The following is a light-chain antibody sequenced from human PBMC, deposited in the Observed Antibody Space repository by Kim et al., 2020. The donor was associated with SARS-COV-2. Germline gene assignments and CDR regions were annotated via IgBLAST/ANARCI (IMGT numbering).Light chain of an antibody. J-gene: IGLJ2*01. CDR3: GTWDSSLSAVV. Sequence: QKVTISCSGSSSNIGNNYASWYQQLPGTAPKLLIYDNNNRPSGIPDRFSGSKSGTSATLDITGLQTGDEADYYCGTWDSSLSAVVFGGGTQLTVL. CDR2: DNN. V-gene: IGLV1-51*01. CDR1: SSNIGNNY.